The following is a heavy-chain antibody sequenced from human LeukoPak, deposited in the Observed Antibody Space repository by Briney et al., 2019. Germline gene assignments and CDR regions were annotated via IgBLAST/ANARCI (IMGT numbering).Heavy chain of an antibody. V-gene: IGHV3-74*03. CDR3: ARGSSLGGN. Sequence: PGGSLRLSCAASGFTFSSSWMHWVRQAPGKGLVWVSHINSDGSNTKYADSVKGRFTISRDNAKNTLSLQMNSLRAEDTAVYYCARGSSLGGNWGQGTLVTVSS. J-gene: IGHJ4*02. CDR1: GFTFSSSW. CDR2: INSDGSNT.